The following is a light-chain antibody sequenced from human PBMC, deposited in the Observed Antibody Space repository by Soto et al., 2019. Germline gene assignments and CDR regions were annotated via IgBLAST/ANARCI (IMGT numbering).Light chain of an antibody. V-gene: IGKV3-20*01. CDR2: DAS. CDR3: QQYGSSSIT. CDR1: QTVRNNY. Sequence: EFVLTQSPGTLSLSPGERATLSCRASQTVRNNYLAWYQQKPGQAPRLLIYDASSRATGIPDRFSGSGSGTDFTLTISRLEPEDFAVYYCQQYGSSSITFGQGTRLEIK. J-gene: IGKJ5*01.